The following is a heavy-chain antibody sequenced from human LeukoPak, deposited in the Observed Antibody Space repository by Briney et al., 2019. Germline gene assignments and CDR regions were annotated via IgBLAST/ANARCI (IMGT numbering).Heavy chain of an antibody. D-gene: IGHD3-22*01. CDR1: GFTFSSYE. Sequence: PGGSLRLSCTASGFTFSSYEMNWVRQAPGKGLEWISYITGSGNTIYYADSVKGRFTISRDNAKNSLYLQMNSLRAEDTAVYYCARDQAKITMIGNNWFDPWGQGTLVTVSS. CDR3: ARDQAKITMIGNNWFDP. V-gene: IGHV3-48*03. J-gene: IGHJ5*02. CDR2: ITGSGNTI.